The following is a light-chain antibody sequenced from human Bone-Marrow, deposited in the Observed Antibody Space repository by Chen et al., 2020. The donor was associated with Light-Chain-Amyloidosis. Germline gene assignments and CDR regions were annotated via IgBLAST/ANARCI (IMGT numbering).Light chain of an antibody. V-gene: IGKV3-20*01. CDR2: GAS. J-gene: IGKJ4*01. Sequence: EIVLTQSPDTLSLSPGERATLYCRASQSVSSRYLAWYQQKPGQAPSLLIYGASNRATGIPDRFSGRGSGTDFTLTVSRLEPEDFAVYYCQQSGNSLTFGGGTKVDIK. CDR1: QSVSSRY. CDR3: QQSGNSLT.